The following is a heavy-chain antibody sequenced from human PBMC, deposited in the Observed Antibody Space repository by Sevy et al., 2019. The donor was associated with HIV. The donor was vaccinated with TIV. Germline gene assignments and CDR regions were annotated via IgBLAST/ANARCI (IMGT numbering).Heavy chain of an antibody. CDR3: ARDYGDFAEYFLH. Sequence: GGSLRLSCAASGFTFSSYWMSWVRQAPGKGLEWVANIKQDGSEKFYVDSVKGRFTISRDNAKNSLYLQMNGLRAEDTAVYYCARDYGDFAEYFLHWGQGTLVTVSS. CDR2: IKQDGSEK. CDR1: GFTFSSYW. D-gene: IGHD4-17*01. V-gene: IGHV3-7*01. J-gene: IGHJ1*01.